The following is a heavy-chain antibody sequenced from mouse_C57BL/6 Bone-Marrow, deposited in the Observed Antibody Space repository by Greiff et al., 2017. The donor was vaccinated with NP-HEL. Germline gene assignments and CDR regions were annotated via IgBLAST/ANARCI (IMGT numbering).Heavy chain of an antibody. V-gene: IGHV5-17*01. CDR2: ISSGSSTI. Sequence: EVKLVESGGGLVKPGGSLKLSCAASGFTFSDYGMHWVRQAPEKGLEWVAYISSGSSTIYYADTVKGRFPISRDNAKNTLFLQMTSLRSEDTAMYYCAKKVYDGSPMDYWGQGTSVTVSS. D-gene: IGHD2-3*01. J-gene: IGHJ4*01. CDR1: GFTFSDYG. CDR3: AKKVYDGSPMDY.